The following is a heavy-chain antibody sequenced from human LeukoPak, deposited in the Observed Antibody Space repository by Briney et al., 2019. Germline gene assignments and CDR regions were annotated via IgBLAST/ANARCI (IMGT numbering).Heavy chain of an antibody. J-gene: IGHJ3*02. CDR1: GFIFSTYS. V-gene: IGHV3-48*02. CDR3: ARDRSRDSSGPYDAFDI. Sequence: PGGSLRLSCAASGFIFSTYSMNWVRQAPGKGLEWVSYISSSYDTIYYADSVKGRFTISRDNAKNSLYLQMNSLRDEDTAVYYCARDRSRDSSGPYDAFDIWGQGTMVTVSS. CDR2: ISSSYDTI. D-gene: IGHD2-15*01.